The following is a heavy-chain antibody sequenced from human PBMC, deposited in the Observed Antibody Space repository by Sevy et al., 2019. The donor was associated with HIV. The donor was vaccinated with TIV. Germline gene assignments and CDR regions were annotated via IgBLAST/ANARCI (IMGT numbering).Heavy chain of an antibody. V-gene: IGHV3-48*01. D-gene: IGHD3-9*01. Sequence: GGSLRLSCELSGSTFSGHHLNWVRQAPGKGLEWVAYIGSGFNIYYTHSVRGRFTISRDNARNSLFLQMDSLRAEDTAVDYCATDQDWAFDNWGQGTLVTVSS. CDR2: IGSGFNI. CDR1: GSTFSGHH. J-gene: IGHJ4*02. CDR3: ATDQDWAFDN.